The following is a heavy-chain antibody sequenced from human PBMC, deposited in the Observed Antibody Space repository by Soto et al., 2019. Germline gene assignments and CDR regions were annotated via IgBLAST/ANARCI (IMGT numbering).Heavy chain of an antibody. J-gene: IGHJ6*02. D-gene: IGHD6-6*01. CDR1: GFTFSSYS. CDR3: ARPLNPYRSSSAYYYYGMDV. V-gene: IGHV3-21*01. Sequence: GGSLRLSCAASGFTFSSYSMNWIRRAPGKGLEWVSSISSSSSYIFYADSVKGRFTNSRDNAKNSLYLQMNSLTAEDTAVYYCARPLNPYRSSSAYYYYGMDVWGQGTTVTVSS. CDR2: ISSSSSYI.